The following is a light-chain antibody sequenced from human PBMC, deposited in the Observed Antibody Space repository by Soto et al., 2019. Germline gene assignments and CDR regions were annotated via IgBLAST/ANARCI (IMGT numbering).Light chain of an antibody. CDR3: ASWDVTLNGLYV. CDR2: NDN. J-gene: IGLJ1*01. Sequence: QSVLTQPPSASGTPGQRVTFSCSGSSSNIGSGTVNWYQQLPGTAPKLLIYNDNQRPSGVPDRFSGSKSGTSASLAISGIQSEDEADYYCASWDVTLNGLYVFGTGTKLTVL. CDR1: SSNIGSGT. V-gene: IGLV1-44*01.